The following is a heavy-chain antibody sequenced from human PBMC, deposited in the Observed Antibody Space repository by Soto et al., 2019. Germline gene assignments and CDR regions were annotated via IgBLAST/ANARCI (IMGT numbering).Heavy chain of an antibody. CDR1: GGSFSIYT. D-gene: IGHD6-13*01. Sequence: QVQLVQSGVEVEKPGSSVKVSCQAAGGSFSIYTVFWVRQAPGQGLEWMGRIIPMFDIATYAQNFQGRVTFNADKVTDTVYMEMLNLRSDDTAVYYYTLGSWSAEVFDIGVQGTLVTVSS. CDR3: TLGSWSAEVFDI. V-gene: IGHV1-69*02. J-gene: IGHJ3*02. CDR2: IIPMFDIA.